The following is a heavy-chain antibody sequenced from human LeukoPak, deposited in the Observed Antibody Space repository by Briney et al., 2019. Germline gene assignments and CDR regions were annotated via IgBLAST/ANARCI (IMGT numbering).Heavy chain of an antibody. V-gene: IGHV3-21*01. J-gene: IGHJ6*03. CDR3: AREGYDFWSGYYTDKYYYYYYYMDV. Sequence: PGGSLRLSCAASGFTFSSYEMNWVRQAPGKGLEWVSSISSSSSYIYYADSVKGRFTISRDNAKNSLYLQMNSLRAEDTAVYYCAREGYDFWSGYYTDKYYYYYYYMDVWGKGTTVTVSS. CDR1: GFTFSSYE. D-gene: IGHD3-3*01. CDR2: ISSSSSYI.